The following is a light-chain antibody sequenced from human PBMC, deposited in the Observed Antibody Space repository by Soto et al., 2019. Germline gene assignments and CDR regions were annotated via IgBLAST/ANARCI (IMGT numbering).Light chain of an antibody. CDR1: SSNIGAGYE. V-gene: IGLV1-40*01. J-gene: IGLJ2*01. Sequence: QSVLTQPPSVSGAPGQRVTISCTGSSSNIGAGYEVHWYQQLPGTAPKLLIFGNSNRPSGVPDRFSVSKSGTSASLAITGLQAEDEADYYCQSYDSSLSGVIFAGGTQLNVL. CDR2: GNS. CDR3: QSYDSSLSGVI.